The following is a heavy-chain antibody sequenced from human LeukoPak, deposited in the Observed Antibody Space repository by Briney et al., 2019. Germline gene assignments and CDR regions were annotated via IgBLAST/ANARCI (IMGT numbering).Heavy chain of an antibody. V-gene: IGHV3-7*01. CDR3: ARSGQADYGDYVNYYYYMDV. CDR2: IKEDGSEK. CDR1: GFTFSSYW. Sequence: GGSLRLSCAASGFTFSSYWMSWVRQAPGKGLEWVANIKEDGSEKYYVDSVKGRFTISRDNAKNSLYLQMNSLRAEDTAVYYCARSGQADYGDYVNYYYYMDVWGKGTTVTVSS. D-gene: IGHD4-17*01. J-gene: IGHJ6*03.